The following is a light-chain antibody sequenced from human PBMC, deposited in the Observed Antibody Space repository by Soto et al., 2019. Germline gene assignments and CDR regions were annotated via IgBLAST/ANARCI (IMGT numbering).Light chain of an antibody. CDR3: SSYTSSSTYV. Sequence: QSALTQPASVSGSPGQSITISCTGSSSDIGNYNYVSWYQQHPGKAPKLMIDDVSNRPSGVSNRFSGSKSGNTASLTISGLQAEDEADYYCSSYTSSSTYVFGGGTKLTVL. CDR2: DVS. CDR1: SSDIGNYNY. J-gene: IGLJ2*01. V-gene: IGLV2-14*01.